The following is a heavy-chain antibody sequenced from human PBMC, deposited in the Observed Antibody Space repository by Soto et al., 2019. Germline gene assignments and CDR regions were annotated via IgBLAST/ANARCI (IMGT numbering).Heavy chain of an antibody. Sequence: SETLSLTCAVYGGSFSGYYLSWIRQPPGKGLEWIGEINHSGSTNYNPSLKSRVTISVDTSKNQFSLKLSSVTAADTAVYYCARPGGYSYAYYYYGMDVWGQGTTVTVSS. CDR2: INHSGST. V-gene: IGHV4-34*01. J-gene: IGHJ6*02. D-gene: IGHD5-18*01. CDR3: ARPGGYSYAYYYYGMDV. CDR1: GGSFSGYY.